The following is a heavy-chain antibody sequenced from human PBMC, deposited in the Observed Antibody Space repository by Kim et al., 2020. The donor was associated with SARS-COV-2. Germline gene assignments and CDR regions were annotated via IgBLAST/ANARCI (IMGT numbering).Heavy chain of an antibody. Sequence: GGSLRLSCAASGFTFNSYWMSWVRQAPGKGLEWVANIKQDGGEKYYVDSVKGRFSISRDNAKNSLYLQMNSLGAEDTAVYYCARRLLGATILFDYWGQGTLVTVSS. CDR2: IKQDGGEK. J-gene: IGHJ4*02. D-gene: IGHD1-26*01. CDR1: GFTFNSYW. V-gene: IGHV3-7*01. CDR3: ARRLLGATILFDY.